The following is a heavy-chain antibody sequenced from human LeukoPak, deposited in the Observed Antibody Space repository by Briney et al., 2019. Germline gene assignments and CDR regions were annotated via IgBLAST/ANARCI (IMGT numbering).Heavy chain of an antibody. CDR1: GGSISSYY. J-gene: IGHJ4*02. Sequence: SETLSLTCTVSGGSISSYYWSWIRQPPGKGLEWIGYIYYSGSTNYNPSLKSRVTISVDTSKNQFSLKLSSVTAADTAVYYCASSGFKNYYDSSGYFDYWGQGTLVTVSS. D-gene: IGHD3-22*01. CDR2: IYYSGST. CDR3: ASSGFKNYYDSSGYFDY. V-gene: IGHV4-59*08.